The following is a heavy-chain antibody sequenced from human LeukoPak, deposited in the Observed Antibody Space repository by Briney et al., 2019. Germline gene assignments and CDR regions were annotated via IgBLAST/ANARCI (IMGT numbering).Heavy chain of an antibody. CDR2: ISYDGSNK. V-gene: IGHV3-30-3*01. CDR3: ASYLDTAEDDY. CDR1: GFTFRTYA. Sequence: GRSLRLSCAASGFTFRTYAMHWVRQAPGKGLEWVAVISYDGSNKYYADSVKGRFTISRDNSKNTLYLQMNSLRAEDTAVYYCASYLDTAEDDYWGQGTPVTVSS. D-gene: IGHD5-18*01. J-gene: IGHJ4*02.